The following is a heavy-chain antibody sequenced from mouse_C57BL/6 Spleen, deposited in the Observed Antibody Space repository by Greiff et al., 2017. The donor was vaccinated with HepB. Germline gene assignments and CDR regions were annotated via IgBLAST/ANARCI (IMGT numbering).Heavy chain of an antibody. D-gene: IGHD1-1*01. CDR3: ARSGIYYGSSPWFAY. Sequence: QVQLKQPGAELVMPGASVKLSCKASGYTFTSYWMHWVKQRPGQGLEWIGEIDPSDSYTNYNQKFKGKSTLTVDKSSSTAYMQLSSLTSEDSAVYYCARSGIYYGSSPWFAYWGQGTLVTVSA. CDR2: IDPSDSYT. CDR1: GYTFTSYW. J-gene: IGHJ3*01. V-gene: IGHV1-69*01.